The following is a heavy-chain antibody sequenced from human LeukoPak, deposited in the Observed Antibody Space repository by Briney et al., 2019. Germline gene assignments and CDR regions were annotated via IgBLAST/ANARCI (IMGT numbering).Heavy chain of an antibody. D-gene: IGHD2-15*01. CDR1: GFTFNSYW. V-gene: IGHV3-7*01. J-gene: IGHJ4*02. CDR3: ARHSRGSPIDD. CDR2: IRQDGSDK. Sequence: GGPLRLSCAASGFTFNSYWMSWVRQAPEKGPEWLANIRQDGSDKQYVDSVKGRFTISRDNAKNSLYLQMNSLSAEDTAVYYCARHSRGSPIDDWGQGTLVTVSS.